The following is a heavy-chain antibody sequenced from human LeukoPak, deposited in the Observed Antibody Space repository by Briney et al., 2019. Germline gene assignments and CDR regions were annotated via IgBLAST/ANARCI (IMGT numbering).Heavy chain of an antibody. V-gene: IGHV5-51*01. CDR1: GYSFTSYW. J-gene: IGHJ4*02. CDR3: ARQTAMGRSGDY. Sequence: GESLKISCKGSGYSFTSYWIVWVRQMPGKGLEWMGIIDPSDSETRYTPSFQGQVTISVDKSLTTADLQWNSLQASDTAMYYCARQTAMGRSGDYWGQGTLVTVSS. CDR2: IDPSDSET. D-gene: IGHD5-18*01.